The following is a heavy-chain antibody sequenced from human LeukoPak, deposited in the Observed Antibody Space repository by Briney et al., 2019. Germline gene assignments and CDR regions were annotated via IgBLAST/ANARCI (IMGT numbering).Heavy chain of an antibody. CDR2: IGSSGRTI. CDR1: GFTFSDYY. D-gene: IGHD6-19*01. J-gene: IGHJ3*02. V-gene: IGHV3-11*04. Sequence: GGSLRLSCAASGFTFSDYYMSWIRQAPGKGLEWVSYIGSSGRTIYYADSVKGRFTISRDNAKNSLYLQMNSLRAEDTAVYYCARDGKAVDVAFDIWGQGTMVTVSS. CDR3: ARDGKAVDVAFDI.